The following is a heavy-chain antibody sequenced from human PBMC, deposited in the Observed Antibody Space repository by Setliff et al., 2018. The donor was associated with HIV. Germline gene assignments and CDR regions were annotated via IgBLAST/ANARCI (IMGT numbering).Heavy chain of an antibody. V-gene: IGHV3-30*18. D-gene: IGHD1-26*01. CDR3: AKDLWELLPGSPFDY. CDR2: ISYDGSNK. J-gene: IGHJ4*02. Sequence: PGGSLRLSCAASGFTFSSYGMHWVRQAPGKGLEWVAVISYDGSNKYYADSVKGRFTISRDNSKNTLYLQMNSLRAEDTAVYYCAKDLWELLPGSPFDYWGQGTLVTVS. CDR1: GFTFSSYG.